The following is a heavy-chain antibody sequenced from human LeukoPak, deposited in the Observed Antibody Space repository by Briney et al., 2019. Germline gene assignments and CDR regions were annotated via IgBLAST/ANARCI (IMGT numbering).Heavy chain of an antibody. V-gene: IGHV4-59*01. D-gene: IGHD6-19*01. Sequence: SETLSLTCIVSGGSISDYYWSWIRQPPGKGLEWVGYISYSGSTNYKPSLKSRVTISVDTSKNQFSLKLSSVTAADTAIYYCARDGRAGSLFAYWGQGTLVTVSS. CDR1: GGSISDYY. J-gene: IGHJ4*02. CDR2: ISYSGST. CDR3: ARDGRAGSLFAY.